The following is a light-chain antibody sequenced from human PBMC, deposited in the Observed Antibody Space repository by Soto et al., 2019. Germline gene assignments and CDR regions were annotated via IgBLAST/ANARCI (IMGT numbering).Light chain of an antibody. CDR3: QQYVNSPGT. V-gene: IGKV3-20*01. Sequence: EIVLTQSPGTLSLSPGERATLSCGASQIVNSDYFAWFQLKPGQAPSLLIYGASRGATGIPDRFSCSGSGTYFTLTINRLEPEDFAIYYCQQYVNSPGTFGQGSRIEIK. CDR1: QIVNSDY. CDR2: GAS. J-gene: IGKJ1*01.